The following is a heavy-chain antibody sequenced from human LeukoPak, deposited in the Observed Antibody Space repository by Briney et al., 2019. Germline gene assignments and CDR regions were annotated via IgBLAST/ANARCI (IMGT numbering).Heavy chain of an antibody. D-gene: IGHD1-20*01. CDR3: ARYNWGPFDY. CDR1: GVSISSGDYY. V-gene: IGHV4-30-4*08. J-gene: IGHJ4*02. Sequence: PSQTLSLTCTVSGVSISSGDYYWSWLRQPPGKGLEWIGYIYYSGSTYYNPSLKSRVTISVDTSKNQFSLKLSSVTAADTAVYYCARYNWGPFDYWGQGTLATVAS. CDR2: IYYSGST.